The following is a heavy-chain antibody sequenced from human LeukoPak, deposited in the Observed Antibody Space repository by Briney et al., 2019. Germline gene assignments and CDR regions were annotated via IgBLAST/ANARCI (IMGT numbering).Heavy chain of an antibody. J-gene: IGHJ4*02. CDR3: ARLRGVDYGDYVFDY. CDR2: IYPGDSDT. CDR1: GYSFTSYW. D-gene: IGHD4-17*01. Sequence: GESLKISCKDSGYSFTSYWIGWVRQMPGKGLEWMGIIYPGDSDTRYSPSLQGQVTISADKSISTAYLQWSSLKASDTAMYYCARLRGVDYGDYVFDYWGQGTLVTVSS. V-gene: IGHV5-51*01.